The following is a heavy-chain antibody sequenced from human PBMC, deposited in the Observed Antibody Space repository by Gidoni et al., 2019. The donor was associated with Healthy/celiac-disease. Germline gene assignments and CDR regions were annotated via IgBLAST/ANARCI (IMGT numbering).Heavy chain of an antibody. Sequence: QVQLVESGGGVVQPGRSLRLSWQASGFTFSSYGMHWVRQAPGKGLEWVAVISYDGSNKYYADSVKGRFTISRDNSKNTLYLQMNSLRAEDTAVYYCAKGDRGRCDYWGQGTLVTVSS. J-gene: IGHJ4*02. D-gene: IGHD4-17*01. V-gene: IGHV3-30*18. CDR3: AKGDRGRCDY. CDR1: GFTFSSYG. CDR2: ISYDGSNK.